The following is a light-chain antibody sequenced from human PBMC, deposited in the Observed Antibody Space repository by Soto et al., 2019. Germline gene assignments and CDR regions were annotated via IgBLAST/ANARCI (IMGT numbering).Light chain of an antibody. Sequence: DIQMTQSPSTLSASVGDRVTITCRASQSISSWLAWYQQKPGKAPNLLIYDVSSLESGVSSRFSGSGSGTEFTLTISSLQPDDFATYYCQQYNSYSLFXGGTKVDIK. V-gene: IGKV1-5*01. CDR3: QQYNSYSL. CDR2: DVS. J-gene: IGKJ4*01. CDR1: QSISSW.